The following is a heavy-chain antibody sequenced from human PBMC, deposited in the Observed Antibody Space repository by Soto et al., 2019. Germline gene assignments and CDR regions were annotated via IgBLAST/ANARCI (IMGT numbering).Heavy chain of an antibody. CDR1: GYIFTSYL. V-gene: IGHV5-51*01. J-gene: IGHJ5*02. CDR2: IYPGDSDT. D-gene: IGHD3-10*01. Sequence: GEALKISCKFSGYIFTSYLIFWVRQMPGKGLEWMWIIYPGDSDTRYSPSSQGQVTISADKSISTAYLQWSSLKASDTAMYYCARQEGSYIKNWLEPWGQGNLVNVSS. CDR3: ARQEGSYIKNWLEP.